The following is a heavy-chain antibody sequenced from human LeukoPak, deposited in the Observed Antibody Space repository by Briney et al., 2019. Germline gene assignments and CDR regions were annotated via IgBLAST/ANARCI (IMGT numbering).Heavy chain of an antibody. CDR3: ARDLVVLELGPPYGMDV. J-gene: IGHJ6*02. D-gene: IGHD1-7*01. Sequence: GGSLRLSCAASGFTFSSYWMTWVRQAPGKGLEWVANIKQDGSEKYYVDSVKGRFTISRDNTKNSLYLQMNSLRAEDTAVYYCARDLVVLELGPPYGMDVWGQGTTVTVSS. CDR2: IKQDGSEK. V-gene: IGHV3-7*01. CDR1: GFTFSSYW.